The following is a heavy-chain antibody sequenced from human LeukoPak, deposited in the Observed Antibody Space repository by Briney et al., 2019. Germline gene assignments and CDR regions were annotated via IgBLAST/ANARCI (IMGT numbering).Heavy chain of an antibody. V-gene: IGHV4-59*08. CDR3: AIWYGGDAFDI. Sequence: PSETLSLTCTVSGGSISSYYWSWIRQPPGKGLEWIGYIYYSGSTNYNPSLKSRVTISVDTSKNQFSLKLSSVTAADTAVYYCAIWYGGDAFDIWGQGTMVTVSS. CDR1: GGSISSYY. J-gene: IGHJ3*02. D-gene: IGHD3-10*01. CDR2: IYYSGST.